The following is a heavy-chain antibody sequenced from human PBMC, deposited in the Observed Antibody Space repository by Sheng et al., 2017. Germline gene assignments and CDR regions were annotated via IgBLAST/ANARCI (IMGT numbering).Heavy chain of an antibody. CDR3: VXAGNFYFYYMDS. CDR2: INNDGSST. CDR1: GFSSGFNFKDYW. Sequence: EVQLVQSGGGLVQPGGSLRLSCAASGFSSGFNFKDYWMNWVRQTPGKGLEWLSRINNDGSSTTYAESVRGRFAISRDNAKNTLFXQMNSLTPEDTAVYYCVXAGNFYFYYMDSGAKG. V-gene: IGHV3-74*03. J-gene: IGHJ6*03.